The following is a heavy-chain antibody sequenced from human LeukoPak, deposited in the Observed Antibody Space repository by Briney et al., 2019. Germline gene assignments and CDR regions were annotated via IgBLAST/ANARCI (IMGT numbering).Heavy chain of an antibody. Sequence: PEGSLRLSCAASGFTVSSNYMSWVRQAPGKGLEWVSVIYSGGSTYYADSVKGRFTISRDNAKNSLYLQMNSLRAEDTAVYYYARDVSAMGSIAAFDYWGQGTLVTVSS. J-gene: IGHJ4*02. CDR1: GFTVSSNY. CDR3: ARDVSAMGSIAAFDY. D-gene: IGHD6-6*01. CDR2: IYSGGST. V-gene: IGHV3-66*01.